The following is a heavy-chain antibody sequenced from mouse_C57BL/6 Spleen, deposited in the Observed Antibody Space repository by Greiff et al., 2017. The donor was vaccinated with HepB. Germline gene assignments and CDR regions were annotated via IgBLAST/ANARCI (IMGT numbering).Heavy chain of an antibody. CDR1: GFTFTDYY. D-gene: IGHD1-1*01. J-gene: IGHJ4*01. CDR2: IRNKANGYTT. Sequence: EVKLMESGGGLVQPGGSLSLSCAASGFTFTDYYMSWVRQPPGKALEWLGFIRNKANGYTTEYSASVKGRFTISRDKSQSILYLQMNALRAEDSATYYWARYPYYYGSSYYAMDYWGQGTSVTVSS. V-gene: IGHV7-3*01. CDR3: ARYPYYYGSSYYAMDY.